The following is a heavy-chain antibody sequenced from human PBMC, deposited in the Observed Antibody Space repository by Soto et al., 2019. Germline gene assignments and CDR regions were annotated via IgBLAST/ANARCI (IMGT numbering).Heavy chain of an antibody. V-gene: IGHV1-18*01. J-gene: IGHJ4*02. Sequence: QVHLVQSGAEVKKPGASVKVSCKASGYTFTSYGITWVRQAPGQGLEWMGWISAHNGNTDYAQKLQGRVIVTRDTTTSTADMDRRSLISDDTAVYYCARGRYGDYWGQGALVTVSS. CDR3: ARGRYGDY. CDR2: ISAHNGNT. D-gene: IGHD1-1*01. CDR1: GYTFTSYG.